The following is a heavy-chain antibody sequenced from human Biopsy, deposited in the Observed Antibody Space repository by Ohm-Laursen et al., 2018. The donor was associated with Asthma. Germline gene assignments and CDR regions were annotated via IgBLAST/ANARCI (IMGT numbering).Heavy chain of an antibody. CDR1: GFTFSSYA. Sequence: SLRLSCSASGFTFSSYAMSWVRQAPGKGLEWVSYISSSSSTIYYADSVKGRFTISRDNAKNSLYLQMNSLRDEDTAVYYCARDYGGNSGYYYGMDVWGQGTTVTVSS. D-gene: IGHD4-23*01. V-gene: IGHV3-48*02. J-gene: IGHJ6*02. CDR2: ISSSSSTI. CDR3: ARDYGGNSGYYYGMDV.